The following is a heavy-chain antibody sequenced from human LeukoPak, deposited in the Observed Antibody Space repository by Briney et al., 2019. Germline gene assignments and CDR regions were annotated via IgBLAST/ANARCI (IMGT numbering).Heavy chain of an antibody. CDR1: GYTFTSYY. CDR2: INPSGGST. D-gene: IGHD3-3*01. V-gene: IGHV1-46*01. CDR3: ARGYYDFWSGYYRYNWFDP. Sequence: ASVKVSCKASGYTFTSYYMHWVRQAPGQGLEWMGIINPSGGSTSYAQKFQGRVTMTRDMSTSTVYMELSSLRSKDTAVYYCARGYYDFWSGYYRYNWFDPWGQGTLVTVSS. J-gene: IGHJ5*02.